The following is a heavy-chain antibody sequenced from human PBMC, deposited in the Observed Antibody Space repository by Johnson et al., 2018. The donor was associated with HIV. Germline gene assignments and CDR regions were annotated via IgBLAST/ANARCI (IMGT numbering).Heavy chain of an antibody. CDR2: ISYDGSNK. Sequence: QVQLVESGGGVVQPGRSLRLSCAASGFTFSSYAMHWVRQAPGKGLEWVAVISYDGSNKYYADSVKGRFPISRDNSKNTLYLQMDSLRAEDTAVYYCAKTGQMIAGTSAFDIGGQGTMVTVSS. CDR3: AKTGQMIAGTSAFDI. CDR1: GFTFSSYA. D-gene: IGHD3-22*01. V-gene: IGHV3-30*04. J-gene: IGHJ3*02.